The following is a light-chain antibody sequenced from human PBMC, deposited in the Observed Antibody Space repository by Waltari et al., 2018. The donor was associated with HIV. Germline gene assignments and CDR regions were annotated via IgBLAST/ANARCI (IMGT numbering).Light chain of an antibody. V-gene: IGLV2-8*02. J-gene: IGLJ2*01. CDR2: EVY. CDR3: TSYAGSDNLML. CDR1: SNDVGPYDY. Sequence: QSALTQPPTASRSPGQSVTISCSGTSNDVGPYDYVSWYQQHPDKAPRLIIYEVYKRPSGVPDRFSGSKSGNTASLTVSGLQAEDEADYYCTSYAGSDNLMLFGGGTKVTVL.